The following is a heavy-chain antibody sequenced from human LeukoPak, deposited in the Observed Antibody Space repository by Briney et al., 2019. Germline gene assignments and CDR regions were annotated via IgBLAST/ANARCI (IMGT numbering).Heavy chain of an antibody. CDR1: GYTFNRNV. CDR3: ARQSGNYYMIDY. J-gene: IGHJ4*02. V-gene: IGHV1-18*01. Sequence: ASVKVSCKASGYTFNRNVFSWVRQAPGQGLEWVGWINAYNGNTNYAPKLQDRVTMTTDTSTSTAYMELRSLRSDDTAVYYCARQSGNYYMIDYRGQGTLVTVSS. D-gene: IGHD1-26*01. CDR2: INAYNGNT.